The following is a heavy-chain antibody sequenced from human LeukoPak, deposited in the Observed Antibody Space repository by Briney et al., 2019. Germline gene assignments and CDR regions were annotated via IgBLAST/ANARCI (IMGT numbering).Heavy chain of an antibody. D-gene: IGHD3-22*01. CDR2: LNTDGIAT. J-gene: IGHJ5*02. V-gene: IGHV3-74*01. Sequence: PGGSLRLSCAASGFTISTYWMHWVRQALGKGLVWVSRLNTDGIATYYADSVKGRFTISRDNAKNTLYLQMHSLRAEDTAVYYCVRERFNNDYEAWGQGILVTVSS. CDR1: GFTISTYW. CDR3: VRERFNNDYEA.